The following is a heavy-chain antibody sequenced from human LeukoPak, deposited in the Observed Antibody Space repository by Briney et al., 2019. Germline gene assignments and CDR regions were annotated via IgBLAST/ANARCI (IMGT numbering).Heavy chain of an antibody. V-gene: IGHV3-21*01. Sequence: PGGSLRLSCAASGFTFSSYSMNWVRQAPGKGLEWVSSISSSSTSMYYADSVKGRFTIYRDNAKDSLYLQMNSLRAEDTAVYYCSRERGYSYGYSDYWGQGTLVTVSS. CDR1: GFTFSSYS. CDR2: ISSSSTSM. CDR3: SRERGYSYGYSDY. J-gene: IGHJ4*02. D-gene: IGHD5-18*01.